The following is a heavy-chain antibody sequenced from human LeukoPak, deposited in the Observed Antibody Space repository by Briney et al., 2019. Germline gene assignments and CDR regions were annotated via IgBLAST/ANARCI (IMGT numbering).Heavy chain of an antibody. CDR2: IYTSGST. CDR3: ARDRMVRGVIIFDY. J-gene: IGHJ4*02. D-gene: IGHD3-10*01. Sequence: PSETLSLTCTVSGGSISSYYWSWIRQPAGKGLEWIGRIYTSGSTNYNPSLKSRVTVSVDTSKNQFSLKLSSVTAADTAVYYCARDRMVRGVIIFDYWGQGTLVTVSS. CDR1: GGSISSYY. V-gene: IGHV4-4*07.